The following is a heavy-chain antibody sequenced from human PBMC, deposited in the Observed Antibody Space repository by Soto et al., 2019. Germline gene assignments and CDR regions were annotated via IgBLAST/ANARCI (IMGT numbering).Heavy chain of an antibody. V-gene: IGHV5-51*01. Sequence: PGESLKISCKGSGYSFTNYWIAWVRQMPGKGLEYMGIIYPSDSTTRYSPSFQGQVTISADKSISTAYLQWNSLKASDTAMYYCARPSGYDHYYGMDVWGQGTTVTVSS. CDR3: ARPSGYDHYYGMDV. J-gene: IGHJ6*02. CDR1: GYSFTNYW. CDR2: IYPSDSTT. D-gene: IGHD5-12*01.